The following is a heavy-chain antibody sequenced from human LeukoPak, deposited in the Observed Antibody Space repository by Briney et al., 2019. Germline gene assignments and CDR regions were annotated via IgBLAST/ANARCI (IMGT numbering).Heavy chain of an antibody. CDR3: ASGLPPGIIDY. Sequence: GGSLRLSCAASGFTFSTYAMSWVRRAPGKGLEWVSTVSGSGSSAYYADSVKGRFTISRDDSKNTLYLQMNSLRAEDTAVYYCASGLPPGIIDYWGQGTLVTVSS. CDR1: GFTFSTYA. D-gene: IGHD1-14*01. V-gene: IGHV3-23*01. CDR2: VSGSGSSA. J-gene: IGHJ4*02.